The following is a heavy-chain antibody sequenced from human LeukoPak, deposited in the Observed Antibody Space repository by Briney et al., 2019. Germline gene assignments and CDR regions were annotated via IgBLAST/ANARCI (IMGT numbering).Heavy chain of an antibody. V-gene: IGHV4-59*08. J-gene: IGHJ4*02. Sequence: SETLSLTCTVSGGSISSYYWSWIRQPPGKGLEWIGYIYYSGSTNYNPSLKSRVTISVETSKNQFSLKLSSVTAADTAVYYCARTGYSGRYYYFDYWGQGALVTVSS. CDR1: GGSISSYY. CDR2: IYYSGST. D-gene: IGHD1-26*01. CDR3: ARTGYSGRYYYFDY.